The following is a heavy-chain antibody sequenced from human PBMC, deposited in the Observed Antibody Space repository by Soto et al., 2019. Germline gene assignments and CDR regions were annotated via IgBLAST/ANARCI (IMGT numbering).Heavy chain of an antibody. Sequence: GGSLRLSCAASGFTFSSYGMHWVRQAPGKGLEWVAVISYDGSIKYYADSVKGRFTISRDNSKNTLYLQMNSLRAEDTAVYYCAKEADSSGYYPYYFDYWGQGTLVTVSS. J-gene: IGHJ4*02. CDR3: AKEADSSGYYPYYFDY. CDR1: GFTFSSYG. CDR2: ISYDGSIK. D-gene: IGHD3-22*01. V-gene: IGHV3-30*18.